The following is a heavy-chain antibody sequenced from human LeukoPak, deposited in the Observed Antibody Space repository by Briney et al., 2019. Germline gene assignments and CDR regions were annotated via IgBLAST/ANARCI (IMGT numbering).Heavy chain of an antibody. CDR3: ARGSTYYDSSGQVPFDY. CDR2: ISSSSSTI. J-gene: IGHJ4*02. V-gene: IGHV3-48*01. Sequence: TGGSLRLSCAASGFTVSTYSINWVRQAPGKGLEGVSYISSSSSTIYYADSVKGRFTISRDNAKNSLYLQMNSLRAEDTAVYYCARGSTYYDSSGQVPFDYWGQGTLVTVSS. CDR1: GFTVSTYS. D-gene: IGHD3-22*01.